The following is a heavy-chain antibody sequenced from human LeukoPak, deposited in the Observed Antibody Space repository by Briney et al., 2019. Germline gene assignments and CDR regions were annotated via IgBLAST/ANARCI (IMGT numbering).Heavy chain of an antibody. D-gene: IGHD4-17*01. Sequence: PGGSLRLSCAATGFTFSNYAIHWGRQAPGKGLEWVAFISDDGSRQHYADSVKGRFTISRDNSKNTLNLQMNSLRAEDTGVYHCARDHSLDYGNWFHPWGQGTLVTVSS. CDR2: ISDDGSRQ. J-gene: IGHJ5*02. CDR1: GFTFSNYA. V-gene: IGHV3-30-3*01. CDR3: ARDHSLDYGNWFHP.